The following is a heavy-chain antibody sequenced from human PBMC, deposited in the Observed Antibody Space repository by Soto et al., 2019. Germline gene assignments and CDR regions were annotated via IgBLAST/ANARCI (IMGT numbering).Heavy chain of an antibody. CDR1: GGTFSSYA. CDR2: IIPIFGTA. J-gene: IGHJ6*02. Sequence: SVKVSCKASGGTFSSYAISWVRQAPGQGLEWMGGIIPIFGTANYAQKFQGRVTITADESTSTAYMELSSLRSEDTAVYYCARDLVVVVPAAIHNYYYGMDVWGQGTTVTVSS. D-gene: IGHD2-2*02. V-gene: IGHV1-69*13. CDR3: ARDLVVVVPAAIHNYYYGMDV.